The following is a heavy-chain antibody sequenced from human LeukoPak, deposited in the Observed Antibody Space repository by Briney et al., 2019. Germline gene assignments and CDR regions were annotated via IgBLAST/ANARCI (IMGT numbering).Heavy chain of an antibody. D-gene: IGHD2-15*01. V-gene: IGHV4-34*01. Sequence: SETLSLTCAVYGGSFSGYYWSWIRQPPGKGLEWIGEINHSGSTNYNPSLKSRVTISVDTSKNQFSLKLSSVTAADTAVYYCRGWTRRRDYYYYMDVWGKGTTVTVSS. J-gene: IGHJ6*03. CDR3: RGWTRRRDYYYYMDV. CDR2: INHSGST. CDR1: GGSFSGYY.